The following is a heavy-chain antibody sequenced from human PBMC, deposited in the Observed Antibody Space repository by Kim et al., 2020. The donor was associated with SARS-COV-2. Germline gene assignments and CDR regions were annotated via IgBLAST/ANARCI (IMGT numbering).Heavy chain of an antibody. CDR3: ARLGVPQLDY. V-gene: IGHV4-31*02. CDR2: ST. D-gene: IGHD1-26*01. J-gene: IGHJ4*02. Sequence: STYYNPSLKRRVTISVYSSKNQFSLTLSSVTAADTAVYYCARLGVPQLDYWCQGTLVTVSS.